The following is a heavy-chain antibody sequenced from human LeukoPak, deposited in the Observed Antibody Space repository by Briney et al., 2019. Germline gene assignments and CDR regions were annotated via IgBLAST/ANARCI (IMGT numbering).Heavy chain of an antibody. V-gene: IGHV4-30-2*01. D-gene: IGHD5-24*01. CDR3: ARLAVRDGYNFDY. CDR2: IYHSGST. CDR1: GGSISSGGYY. J-gene: IGHJ4*02. Sequence: PSQTLSLTCTVSGGSISSGGYYWSWIRQPPGKGLEWIGYIYHSGSTYYNPSLKSRVTISVDRSKNQFSLKLSSVTAADTAVYYCARLAVRDGYNFDYWGQGTLVTVSS.